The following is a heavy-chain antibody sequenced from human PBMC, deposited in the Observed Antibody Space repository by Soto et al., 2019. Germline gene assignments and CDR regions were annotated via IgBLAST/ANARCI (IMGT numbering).Heavy chain of an antibody. CDR2: IIPIFGTA. J-gene: IGHJ4*02. Sequence: QVQLVQSGAEVKKPGSSVKVSCKASGGTFSSYAISWVRQAPGQGLEWMGGIIPIFGTANYAQKFQGRVTINAAESTSTAYMELSSLRSEDTAVYYCARSPADYQLLLFWGQGTLVTVSS. CDR1: GGTFSSYA. V-gene: IGHV1-69*12. CDR3: ARSPADYQLLLF. D-gene: IGHD2-2*01.